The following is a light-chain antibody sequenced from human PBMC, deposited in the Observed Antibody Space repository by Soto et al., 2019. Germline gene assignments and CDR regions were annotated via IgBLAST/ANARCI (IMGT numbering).Light chain of an antibody. CDR2: EVT. J-gene: IGLJ2*01. CDR3: SSYAGRGVGV. Sequence: QSALTQPASVSGSPGQSITISCTGTSSDVGTYDLVSWHQQHPGEAPKLLIYEVTERPSGVSIRFSGSKSDYTASLTISGLQAEDEADYYCSSYAGRGVGVFGGGTKLTVL. CDR1: SSDVGTYDL. V-gene: IGLV2-23*02.